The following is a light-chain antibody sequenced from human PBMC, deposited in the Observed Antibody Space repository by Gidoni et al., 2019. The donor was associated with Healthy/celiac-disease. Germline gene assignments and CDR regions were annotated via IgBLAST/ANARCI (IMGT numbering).Light chain of an antibody. CDR1: QSVSSSY. J-gene: IGKJ2*01. CDR3: QQYGSSPPYT. V-gene: IGKV3-20*01. CDR2: GAS. Sequence: EIVLTQSPVTLSLSPGERATLSCRASQSVSSSYLAWYQQKHGQAPRLLIYGASSRATGIPDRFSGSGSGTDFTLTISRLEPEDFAVYYCQQYGSSPPYTFGQGTKLEIK.